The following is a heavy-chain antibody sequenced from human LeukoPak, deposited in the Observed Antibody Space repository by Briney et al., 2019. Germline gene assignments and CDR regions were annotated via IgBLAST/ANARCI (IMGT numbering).Heavy chain of an antibody. CDR2: INHSGST. V-gene: IGHV4-34*01. J-gene: IGHJ5*02. Sequence: SETLSLTCAVYGGSFSGYYWSWIRQPPGKGLEWIGEINHSGSTNYNPSLKSRVTISVDTSKNQFSLKLSSVTAADTAVYYCARFSPSIAARKDWFDPWGQGTLVTVSS. CDR3: ARFSPSIAARKDWFDP. CDR1: GGSFSGYY. D-gene: IGHD6-6*01.